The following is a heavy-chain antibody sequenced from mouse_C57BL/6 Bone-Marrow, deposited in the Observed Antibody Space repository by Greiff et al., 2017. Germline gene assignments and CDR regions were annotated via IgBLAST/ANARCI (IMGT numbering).Heavy chain of an antibody. CDR1: GYTFTSYG. J-gene: IGHJ2*01. CDR2: IYPRRGNT. CDR3: ARCYGNYYGSNYYRYY. V-gene: IGHV1-81*01. D-gene: IGHD1-1*01. Sequence: VQLVESGAELARPGASVKLSCKASGYTFTSYGISWVKQRTGQGLEWIGEIYPRRGNTYYNEKFKGKATLTADKSSSTAYMELRSLTSEDSAVYFCARCYGNYYGSNYYRYYWGQGTTLTVSS.